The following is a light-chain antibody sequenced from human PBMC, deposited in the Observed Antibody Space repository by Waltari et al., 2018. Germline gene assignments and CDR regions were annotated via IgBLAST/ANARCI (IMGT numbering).Light chain of an antibody. CDR3: QQYNNWPPFT. CDR1: QSVSSN. Sequence: EIVMTQSPATLSVSPGERATLSCRASQSVSSNLAWYQQKPGQAPRPLIYGASTRATGIPARFSGSGSGTEFTLTIRSLQSEDFAVYYCQQYNNWPPFTFGPGTKVDIK. CDR2: GAS. J-gene: IGKJ3*01. V-gene: IGKV3-15*01.